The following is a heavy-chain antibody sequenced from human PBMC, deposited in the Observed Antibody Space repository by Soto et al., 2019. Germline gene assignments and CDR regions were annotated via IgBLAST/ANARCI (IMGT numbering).Heavy chain of an antibody. J-gene: IGHJ5*02. V-gene: IGHV4-30-2*01. CDR1: GGSISSGGYS. Sequence: SETLSLSCAVSGGSISSGGYSWSWIRQPPGKGLEWIGYIYHSGSTYYNPSLKSRVTISVDRSKNQFSLKLSSVTAADTAVYYCARHLGSWYLDNWFDPWGQGTLVTVSS. D-gene: IGHD6-13*01. CDR2: IYHSGST. CDR3: ARHLGSWYLDNWFDP.